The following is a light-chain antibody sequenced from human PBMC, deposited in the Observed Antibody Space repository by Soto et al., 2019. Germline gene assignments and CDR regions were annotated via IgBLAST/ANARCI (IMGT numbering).Light chain of an antibody. CDR3: SSYAGDNTYV. CDR2: EVN. CDR1: SNEVGGYDF. Sequence: QSVLTQPPSASGSPGRSVTISCTGTSNEVGGYDFVSWYQQHPGRAPKLIIVEVNKWPSGVPDRFSASKSGNTASLTVSGLQAEDEADYYCSSYAGDNTYVFGTGTKVTVL. J-gene: IGLJ1*01. V-gene: IGLV2-8*01.